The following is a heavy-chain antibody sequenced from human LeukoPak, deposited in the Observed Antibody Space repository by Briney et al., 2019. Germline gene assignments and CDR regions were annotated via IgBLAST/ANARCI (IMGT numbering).Heavy chain of an antibody. CDR1: GGSFSGYY. V-gene: IGHV4-34*01. CDR2: INHSGST. Sequence: SETLSLTCAVYGGSFSGYYWSWIRQPPGKGLEWIGEINHSGSTNYNPSLKSRVTISVDTSKNQFSLKLSSVTAADTAVYYCARVAADYDSSGYCDYWGQGTLVTVSS. D-gene: IGHD3-22*01. CDR3: ARVAADYDSSGYCDY. J-gene: IGHJ4*02.